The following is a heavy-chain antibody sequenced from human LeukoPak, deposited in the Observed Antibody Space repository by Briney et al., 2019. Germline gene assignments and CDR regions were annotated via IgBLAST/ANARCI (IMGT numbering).Heavy chain of an antibody. CDR1: EFTFSSCA. J-gene: IGHJ4*02. V-gene: IGHV3-30*04. CDR2: ISYDGSNK. D-gene: IGHD3-9*01. CDR3: ARGMDYDILAGPPDY. Sequence: GRSLRLSCAASEFTFSSCAMHWVRQAPDKGLEWVALISYDGSNKEFADSVKGRFTISRDNSKNSLYLQMNSLRGEDTAVYYCARGMDYDILAGPPDYWGQGTLVTVSS.